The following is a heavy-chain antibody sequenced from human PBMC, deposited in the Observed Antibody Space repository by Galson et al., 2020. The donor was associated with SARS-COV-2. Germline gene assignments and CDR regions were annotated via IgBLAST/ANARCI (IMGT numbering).Heavy chain of an antibody. V-gene: IGHV3-30*18. CDR2: ISYDGSNK. Sequence: GESLKISCAASGFIFSSYGMHWVRQAPGKGLEWVAVISYDGSNKYYADSVKGRFTISRDSSKNTLYLQMNSLRPEDTAVDYCAKGGGRGGSDYYYYYYMDAWGKGTTVTISS. CDR1: GFIFSSYG. J-gene: IGHJ6*03. CDR3: AKGGGRGGSDYYYYYYMDA. D-gene: IGHD2-15*01.